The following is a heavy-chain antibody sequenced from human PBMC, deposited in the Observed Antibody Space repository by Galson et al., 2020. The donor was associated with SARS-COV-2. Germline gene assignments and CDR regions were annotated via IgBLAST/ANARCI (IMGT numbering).Heavy chain of an antibody. V-gene: IGHV4-38-2*01. CDR1: GYSINSDFY. J-gene: IGHJ2*01. Sequence: SETLSLTCAVSGYSINSDFYWAWIRQPPGKGLEWIGSIHHSGTTYQNPSLKSRVTISLDTSKNQFSLNLISVTAADTAVYYCARPSSSGYYSSWYFDLWGRGTLVTVSS. CDR2: IHHSGTT. D-gene: IGHD3-22*01. CDR3: ARPSSSGYYSSWYFDL.